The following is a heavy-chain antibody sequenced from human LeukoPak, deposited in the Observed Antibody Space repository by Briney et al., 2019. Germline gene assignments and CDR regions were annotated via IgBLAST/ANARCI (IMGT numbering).Heavy chain of an antibody. CDR3: ARDPGEMESYWYFDL. Sequence: ASVKVSCKASGYTFTGYYIHWVRQAPGQGLEWMGRINPNTGGTNYAQKLQGRVTMTRDTSISTAYMELSRLRSDDTAVYYCARDPGEMESYWYFDLWGRGTLVTVSS. CDR2: INPNTGGT. CDR1: GYTFTGYY. D-gene: IGHD3-16*01. V-gene: IGHV1-2*06. J-gene: IGHJ2*01.